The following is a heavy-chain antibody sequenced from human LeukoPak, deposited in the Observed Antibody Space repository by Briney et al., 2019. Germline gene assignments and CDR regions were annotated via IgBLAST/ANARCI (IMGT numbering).Heavy chain of an antibody. V-gene: IGHV3-66*01. CDR1: GFTVSSNY. CDR2: IYSGGST. J-gene: IGHJ4*02. Sequence: PGGSLRLSCAASGFTVSSNYMSWVRQAPGXGLEWVSVIYSGGSTYYADSVKGRFTISRDNSKNTLYLQMNSLRAEDTAVYYCARVDYGDYGFDYWGQGTLVTVSS. D-gene: IGHD4-17*01. CDR3: ARVDYGDYGFDY.